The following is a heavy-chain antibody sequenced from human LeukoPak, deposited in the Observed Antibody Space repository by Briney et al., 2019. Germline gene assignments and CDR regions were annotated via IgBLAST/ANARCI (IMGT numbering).Heavy chain of an antibody. CDR1: GGSFSGYY. V-gene: IGHV4-34*01. CDR2: IYHSGST. J-gene: IGHJ3*02. CDR3: AREIVVVVAATLDDAFDI. D-gene: IGHD2-15*01. Sequence: KPSETLSLTCAVYGGSFSGYYWSWIRQPPGKGLEWIGSIYHSGSTYYNPSLKSRVTISVDTSKNQFSLKLSSVTAADTAVYYCAREIVVVVAATLDDAFDIWGQGTMVTVSS.